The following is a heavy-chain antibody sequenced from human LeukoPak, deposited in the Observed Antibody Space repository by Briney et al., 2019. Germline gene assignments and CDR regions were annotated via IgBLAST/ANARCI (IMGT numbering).Heavy chain of an antibody. CDR2: ISGSGGST. V-gene: IGHV3-23*01. D-gene: IGHD5-24*01. Sequence: GGSLRLSCAASGFTFSSYAMSWVRQAPGKGLEWVSAISGSGGSTYYADSVKGRFTISRDNAKNSLYVQMNSLRAEDTAVYYCARERDGYTHDAFDIWGQGTMVTVSS. CDR3: ARERDGYTHDAFDI. CDR1: GFTFSSYA. J-gene: IGHJ3*02.